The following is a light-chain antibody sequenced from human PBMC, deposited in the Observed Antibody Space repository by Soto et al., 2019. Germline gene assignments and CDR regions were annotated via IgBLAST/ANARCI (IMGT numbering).Light chain of an antibody. J-gene: IGKJ2*01. V-gene: IGKV3-15*01. CDR3: QQYNTLNT. Sequence: EIAMTQSPATLSVSPGQRATLSCRASQTVNSNLAWYQQKPGHAPSLLMYNVSTRATGFPARFSGSGSGTEFTLTISSLQSEDSAIYYWQQYNTLNTFGQGTKLEIK. CDR2: NVS. CDR1: QTVNSN.